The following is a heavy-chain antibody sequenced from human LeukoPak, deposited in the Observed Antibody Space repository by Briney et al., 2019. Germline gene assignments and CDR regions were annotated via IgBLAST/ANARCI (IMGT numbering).Heavy chain of an antibody. Sequence: GASVKVSCKAPGYTFTSYDINWVRQATGQGLEWMGWMNPNSGNTGYAQKFQGRVTMTRNTSISTAYMELSSLRSEDTAVYYCARAPYYYDSSGYYYYFDSWGQGTLVTVSS. CDR1: GYTFTSYD. CDR2: MNPNSGNT. CDR3: ARAPYYYDSSGYYYYFDS. D-gene: IGHD3-22*01. V-gene: IGHV1-8*01. J-gene: IGHJ4*02.